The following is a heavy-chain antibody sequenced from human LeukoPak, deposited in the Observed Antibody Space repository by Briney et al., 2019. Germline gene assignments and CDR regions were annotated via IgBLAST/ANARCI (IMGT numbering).Heavy chain of an antibody. CDR3: ARSSSSGTYYAMDV. CDR2: IYSGGST. V-gene: IGHV3-66*01. CDR1: GFTVSSNY. J-gene: IGHJ6*02. D-gene: IGHD6-6*01. Sequence: GGSLRLSCAASGFTVSSNYMSWVRQAPGKGLEWVSVIYSGGSTYHADSVKGRFTISRDNSKNTLYLQMNSLRDEDTAVYYCARSSSSGTYYAMDVWGQGTTVTVSS.